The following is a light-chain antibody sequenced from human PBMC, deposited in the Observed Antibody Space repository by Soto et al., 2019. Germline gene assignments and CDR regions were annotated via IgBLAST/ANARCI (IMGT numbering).Light chain of an antibody. Sequence: EIVMTQSPATLSVSPGERATLSCRASQSVSSNLAWYQQKPGQAPRLLIYGASTRAAGIPARFSGSGSGTEFTLTISSLQSKDFAVYYCQQYNNWPPWTFGHGTKVEIK. V-gene: IGKV3-15*01. CDR1: QSVSSN. CDR3: QQYNNWPPWT. J-gene: IGKJ1*01. CDR2: GAS.